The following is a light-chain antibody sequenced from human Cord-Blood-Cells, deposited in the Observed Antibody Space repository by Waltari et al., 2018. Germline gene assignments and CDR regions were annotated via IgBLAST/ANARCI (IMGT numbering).Light chain of an antibody. J-gene: IGKJ1*01. Sequence: EIVLTQSPATLSLSPGERATLSCRASQSVSSYLAWYQQKPGQAPRLLIYDTSSSATGIPARFSSSGSGTDFTLTISSLEPEDFAVYYCQQRSNWPRTFGQGTKVEIK. V-gene: IGKV3-11*01. CDR1: QSVSSY. CDR2: DTS. CDR3: QQRSNWPRT.